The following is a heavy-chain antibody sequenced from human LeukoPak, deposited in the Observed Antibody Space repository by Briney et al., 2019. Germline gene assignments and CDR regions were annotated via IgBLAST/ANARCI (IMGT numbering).Heavy chain of an antibody. CDR3: AKDPLPFYYDSSGPTYYFDY. D-gene: IGHD3-22*01. V-gene: IGHV3-23*01. J-gene: IGHJ4*02. Sequence: PGGSLRLSCAASGFTFSSYAMSWVRQAPGKGLEWVSAISGSGGSTYYADSVKGRFAISRDNSKNTLYLQMNSLRAEDTAVYYCAKDPLPFYYDSSGPTYYFDYWGQGTLVTVSS. CDR1: GFTFSSYA. CDR2: ISGSGGST.